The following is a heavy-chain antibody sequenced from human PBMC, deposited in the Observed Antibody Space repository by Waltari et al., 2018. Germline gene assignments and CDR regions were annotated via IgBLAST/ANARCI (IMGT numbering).Heavy chain of an antibody. CDR2: IYYSGRT. V-gene: IGHV4-59*01. CDR1: GGSISSYY. D-gene: IGHD6-19*01. J-gene: IGHJ5*02. Sequence: QVQLQESGPGLVKPSETLSLTCTVSGGSISSYYWSWIRQPPGKGLEWIGYIYYSGRTTYNPALKSRVTISVDTSKNQFSLKLSSVTAADTAVYYCARDFQAVAGGNWFDPWGQGTLVTVSS. CDR3: ARDFQAVAGGNWFDP.